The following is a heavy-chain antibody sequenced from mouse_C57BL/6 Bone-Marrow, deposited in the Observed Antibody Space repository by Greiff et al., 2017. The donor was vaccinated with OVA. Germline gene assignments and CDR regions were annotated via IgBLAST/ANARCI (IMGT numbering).Heavy chain of an antibody. CDR3: ARSERLGDYFDY. D-gene: IGHD2-2*01. J-gene: IGHJ2*01. Sequence: QVQLQQSGAELVRPGASVKLSCKASGYTFTDYYISWVQQRPGQGLEWIARIYPGSGNIYYNEKFKGKATLTAEKSSSTAYMELSSLTSDDSAVYSCARSERLGDYFDYGGRGTTLTVSS. CDR2: IYPGSGNI. CDR1: GYTFTDYY. V-gene: IGHV1-76*01.